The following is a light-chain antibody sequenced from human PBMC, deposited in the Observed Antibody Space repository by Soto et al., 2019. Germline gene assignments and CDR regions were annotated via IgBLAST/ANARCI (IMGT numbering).Light chain of an antibody. CDR1: QSVSTY. CDR3: QQRSRWPVT. CDR2: DAS. V-gene: IGKV3-11*01. Sequence: EIVLTQSPATLSLSPGERATLSCRASQSVSTYLAWYQQKPGQAPRLLVYDASSRATGIPARFSGSESGTEFTLTISSLEPEDFPVYYCQQRSRWPVTFGQGTRVEIK. J-gene: IGKJ1*01.